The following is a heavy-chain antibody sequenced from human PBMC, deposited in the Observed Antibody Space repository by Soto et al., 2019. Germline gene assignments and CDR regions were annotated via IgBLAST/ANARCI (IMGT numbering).Heavy chain of an antibody. J-gene: IGHJ6*02. D-gene: IGHD2-2*01. CDR1: GFTFSSYG. CDR2: ISYDGSNK. Sequence: QVQLVESGGGVVQPGRSLRLSCAASGFTFSSYGMHWVRQAPGKGLEWVAVISYDGSNKYYADSVKGRFTISRDNSKNTQYLQMNSLRAENTAVYYCTKDIVVVPAAIGAGYYYYYGIDVWGQGTTVTVSS. V-gene: IGHV3-30*18. CDR3: TKDIVVVPAAIGAGYYYYYGIDV.